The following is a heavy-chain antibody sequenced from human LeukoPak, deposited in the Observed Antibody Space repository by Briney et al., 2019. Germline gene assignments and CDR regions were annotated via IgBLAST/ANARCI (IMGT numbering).Heavy chain of an antibody. D-gene: IGHD6-19*01. Sequence: PGESLRLSCAASGFTFSSYSMNWVRRAPGKGLEWVSSISGSSSYTNYADSVKGRFTISRDNAQNSLFLQLNSLRAEDTAVYYCARDPYSSGWYKDAFDIWGQGTMVTVSS. CDR1: GFTFSSYS. CDR2: ISGSSSYT. V-gene: IGHV3-21*01. CDR3: ARDPYSSGWYKDAFDI. J-gene: IGHJ3*02.